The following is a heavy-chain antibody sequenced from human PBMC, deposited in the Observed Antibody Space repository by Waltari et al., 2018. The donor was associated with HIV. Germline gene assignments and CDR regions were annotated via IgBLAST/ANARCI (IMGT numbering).Heavy chain of an antibody. J-gene: IGHJ4*02. CDR2: TNSDGSTT. Sequence: EVQLVESGGGLVQPGGSLRLSCAASGFSFSTYWMHWVRQAPGKGLMWVSQTNSDGSTTVYADSVQGRFTIFRDNAKNTLFLQMNSLRAEDTAVYYCARDVTLQGFDYWGQGTLVTVSS. CDR3: ARDVTLQGFDY. V-gene: IGHV3-74*01. D-gene: IGHD2-21*02. CDR1: GFSFSTYW.